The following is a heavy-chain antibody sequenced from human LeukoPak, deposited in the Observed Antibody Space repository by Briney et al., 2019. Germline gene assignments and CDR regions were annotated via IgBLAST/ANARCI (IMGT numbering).Heavy chain of an antibody. CDR1: GGSISSYY. Sequence: SETLSLTCTVSGGSISSYYWSWIRQPAGKGLEWIGRIYTSGSTNYNPSLKSRVTMSVDTSKNQFSLKLSSATAADTAVYYCARHCSGGSCHHLTFDPWGQGTLVTVSS. D-gene: IGHD2-15*01. J-gene: IGHJ5*02. CDR2: IYTSGST. V-gene: IGHV4-4*07. CDR3: ARHCSGGSCHHLTFDP.